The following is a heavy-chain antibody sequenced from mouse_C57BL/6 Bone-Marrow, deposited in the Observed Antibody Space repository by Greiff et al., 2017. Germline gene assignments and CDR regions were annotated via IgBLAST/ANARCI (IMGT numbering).Heavy chain of an antibody. CDR3: ARRGYYGSSSPWFAY. V-gene: IGHV1-64*01. J-gene: IGHJ3*01. D-gene: IGHD1-1*01. Sequence: QVQLQQPGAELVKPGASVKLSCKASGYTFTSYWMHWVKQRPGQGLEWTGMIHPNSGSTNYNEKFKSKATLTVDKSSSTAYMQLSSLTSEDSAVYYCARRGYYGSSSPWFAYWGQGTLVTVSA. CDR1: GYTFTSYW. CDR2: IHPNSGST.